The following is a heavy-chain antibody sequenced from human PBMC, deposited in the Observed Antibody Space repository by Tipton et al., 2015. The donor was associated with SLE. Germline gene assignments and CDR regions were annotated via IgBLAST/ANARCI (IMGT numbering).Heavy chain of an antibody. CDR2: ISYDGSNK. D-gene: IGHD2-15*01. Sequence: SLRLSCAASGFTFSSYAMHWVRQAPGKGLEWVAVISYDGSNKYNADSVKGRFTISRDNSKNTLYLQMNSLRAEDTAVYYCASEGYCSGGSCLFDYWGQGTLVTVSS. CDR3: ASEGYCSGGSCLFDY. CDR1: GFTFSSYA. V-gene: IGHV3-30*04. J-gene: IGHJ4*02.